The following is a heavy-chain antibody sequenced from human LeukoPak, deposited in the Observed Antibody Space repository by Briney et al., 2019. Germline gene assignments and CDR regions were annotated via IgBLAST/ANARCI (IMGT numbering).Heavy chain of an antibody. CDR3: AGGRGYSYGFDY. V-gene: IGHV3-74*01. CDR2: INSDGSST. CDR1: GFTFTSYW. D-gene: IGHD5-18*01. Sequence: GGSLRLSCAASGFTFTSYWMHWVRQAPGKRLVWVSRINSDGSSTSYADSVKGRFTISRDNAKNTLYLQMNSLRAEDTAVYYCAGGRGYSYGFDYWGQGTLVTVSS. J-gene: IGHJ4*02.